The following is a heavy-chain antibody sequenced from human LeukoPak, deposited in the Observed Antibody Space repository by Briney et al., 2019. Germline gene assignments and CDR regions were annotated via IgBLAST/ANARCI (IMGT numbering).Heavy chain of an antibody. CDR1: GYSISSGYY. Sequence: SETLSLTCTVSGYSISSGYYWGWIRQPPGKGLEWIGSIYHSGSTYYNPSLKSRVTISVDTSKNQFSLKLSSVTAADTAVYYCARESGAAGYYMDVWGKGTTVTVSS. J-gene: IGHJ6*03. V-gene: IGHV4-38-2*02. D-gene: IGHD1-26*01. CDR3: ARESGAAGYYMDV. CDR2: IYHSGST.